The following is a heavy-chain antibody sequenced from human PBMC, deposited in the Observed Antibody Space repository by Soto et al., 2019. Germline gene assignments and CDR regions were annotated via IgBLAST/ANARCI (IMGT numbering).Heavy chain of an antibody. CDR3: ARGRQAGASFDY. J-gene: IGHJ4*02. CDR2: IYYSGST. CDR1: GGSISSGDYY. V-gene: IGHV4-30-4*01. Sequence: QVQLQESGPGLVKPSQTLSLTCTVSGGSISSGDYYWSWIRQPPGKGLEWIGYIYYSGSTYYNPSLKSRVTISVDTSETQFSLKLSSVTAADTAVYYCARGRQAGASFDYLGQGTLVTVSS.